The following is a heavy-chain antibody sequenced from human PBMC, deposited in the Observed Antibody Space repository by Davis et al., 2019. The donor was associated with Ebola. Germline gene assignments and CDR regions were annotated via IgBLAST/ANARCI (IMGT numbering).Heavy chain of an antibody. D-gene: IGHD5-24*01. Sequence: AASVKVSCKASGYTFTSYYMHWVRQAPGQGLEWMGIINPSGGSTSYAQKFQGRVTMTRDTSTSTVYTELSSLRSEDTAVYYCASERDGYIPFDYWGQGTLVTVSS. CDR1: GYTFTSYY. CDR2: INPSGGST. CDR3: ASERDGYIPFDY. V-gene: IGHV1-46*01. J-gene: IGHJ4*02.